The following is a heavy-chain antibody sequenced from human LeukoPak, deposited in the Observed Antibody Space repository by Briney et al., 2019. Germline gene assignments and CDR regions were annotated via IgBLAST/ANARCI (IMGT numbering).Heavy chain of an antibody. V-gene: IGHV3-15*01. CDR1: GFTFSDAW. J-gene: IGHJ4*02. Sequence: GGSLRLSCAASGFTFSDAWMCWVRQAPGKGLEWVGRIKSKTDGGTTDYAAPVKGRFTISRDDSKTTLYLQMDSLKTEDTAVYYYSTYRSSAASYWGQGTLVTVSS. CDR2: IKSKTDGGTT. CDR3: STYRSSAASY. D-gene: IGHD6-13*01.